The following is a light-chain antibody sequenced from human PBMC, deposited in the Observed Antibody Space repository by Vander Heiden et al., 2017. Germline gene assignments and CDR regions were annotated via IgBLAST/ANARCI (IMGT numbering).Light chain of an antibody. J-gene: IGLJ2*01. CDR1: KLGDKN. CDR3: QEWDSSTVV. V-gene: IGLV3-1*01. Sequence: SYEPTQPPSVSVFPGPTASITCSGDKLGDKNAYWYQRRPGQSPVLVIYQDSKRPSGIPERFSGSNSGNTATLTISGTQAMDEADYYCQEWDSSTVVFGGGTKLTVL. CDR2: QDS.